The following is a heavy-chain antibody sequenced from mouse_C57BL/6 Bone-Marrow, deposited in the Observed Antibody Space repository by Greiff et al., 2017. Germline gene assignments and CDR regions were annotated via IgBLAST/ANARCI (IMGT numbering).Heavy chain of an antibody. Sequence: VQLQQSGPELVKPGASVKIPCKASGYTFTDYNMDWVKQSHGKSLEWIGDINPNNGGTIYNQKFKGKATLTVDKSSSTAYMELRSLTSEDTAVYYCARTYYGSSGFAYWGQGTLVTVSA. CDR1: GYTFTDYN. CDR2: INPNNGGT. J-gene: IGHJ3*01. CDR3: ARTYYGSSGFAY. D-gene: IGHD1-1*01. V-gene: IGHV1-18*01.